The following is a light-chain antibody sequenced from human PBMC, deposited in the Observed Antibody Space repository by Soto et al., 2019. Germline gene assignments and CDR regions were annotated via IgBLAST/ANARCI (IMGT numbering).Light chain of an antibody. Sequence: EILMTPSPVPLSVAPGERATLSCRASQSVSSNLAWYQQKPGQAPSLLIYGAFTRATGIPARFSGTGSGTEFTLTISSLQSEDFALYYCQQYNDWPLTFGQGTKVEI. CDR2: GAF. CDR1: QSVSSN. V-gene: IGKV3-15*01. CDR3: QQYNDWPLT. J-gene: IGKJ1*01.